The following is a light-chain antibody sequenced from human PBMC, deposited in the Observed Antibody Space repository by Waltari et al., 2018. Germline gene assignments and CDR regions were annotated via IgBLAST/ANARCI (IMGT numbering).Light chain of an antibody. Sequence: SSELTQDPAVSVALGQTVRITCHGDSLRNYYASWYQQKPGQAPILVLYGKNNRPSGIPNLFSGSSSGNTSSVTITGAQAEDEADYYCNSRDSGSSPVRKFGGGTKLTV. CDR3: NSRDSGSSPVRK. CDR2: GKN. CDR1: SLRNYY. V-gene: IGLV3-19*01. J-gene: IGLJ3*02.